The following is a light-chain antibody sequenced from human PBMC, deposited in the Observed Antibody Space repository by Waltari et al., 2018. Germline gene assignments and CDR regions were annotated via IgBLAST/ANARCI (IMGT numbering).Light chain of an antibody. CDR2: DAS. V-gene: IGKV3-11*01. J-gene: IGKJ1*01. CDR1: QIISSY. CDR3: QQRSNLPWT. Sequence: EIVLPQSPAPPFLSRGEGATLSCRASQIISSYLAWYQQKPGQAPRLLIYDASNRATGIPARFSGSGSGTDFTLTISSLEPEDFAVYYCQQRSNLPWTFGQGTKVEIK.